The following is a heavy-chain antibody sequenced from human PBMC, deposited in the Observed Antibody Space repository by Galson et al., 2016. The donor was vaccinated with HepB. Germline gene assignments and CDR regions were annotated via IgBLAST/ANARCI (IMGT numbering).Heavy chain of an antibody. J-gene: IGHJ4*02. Sequence: SVKVSCKASGYTFTGHYMHWVRQAPGQGLEWMGWINPNSGGTNYAQKFEGRVTMTRDTSSSTAYMELSRLRSDDTAVYYCARADGGNSPFDFWGQGTLVTVSS. V-gene: IGHV1-2*02. CDR2: INPNSGGT. CDR3: ARADGGNSPFDF. D-gene: IGHD4-23*01. CDR1: GYTFTGHY.